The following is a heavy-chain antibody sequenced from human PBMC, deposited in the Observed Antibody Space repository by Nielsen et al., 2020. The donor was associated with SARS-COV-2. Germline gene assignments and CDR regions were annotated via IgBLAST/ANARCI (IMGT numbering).Heavy chain of an antibody. J-gene: IGHJ6*02. CDR3: ARGYSSSWFPEYGMDV. CDR2: IKQDGSEK. D-gene: IGHD6-13*01. Sequence: GGSLRLSCAASGFTFSSHWMSWVRQAPGKGLEWVANIKQDGSEKYYVDSVKGRFTISRDNAKNSLYLQMNSLRAEDTAVYYCARGYSSSWFPEYGMDVWGQGTTVTVSS. V-gene: IGHV3-7*03. CDR1: GFTFSSHW.